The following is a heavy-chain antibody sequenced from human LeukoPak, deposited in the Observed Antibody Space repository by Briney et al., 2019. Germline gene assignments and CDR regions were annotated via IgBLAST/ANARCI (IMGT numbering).Heavy chain of an antibody. CDR1: GGSISSGGYS. Sequence: TSETLSLTCAVSGGSISSGGYSWSWIRQPPGKGLEWIVYIYHSGSTYYNPSLKSRVTISVDRSKNQFSLKLSSVTAADTAVYYCAREEGSPYCSSTSCYGGWFDPWGQGTLVTVSS. CDR2: IYHSGST. CDR3: AREEGSPYCSSTSCYGGWFDP. V-gene: IGHV4-30-2*01. D-gene: IGHD2-2*01. J-gene: IGHJ5*02.